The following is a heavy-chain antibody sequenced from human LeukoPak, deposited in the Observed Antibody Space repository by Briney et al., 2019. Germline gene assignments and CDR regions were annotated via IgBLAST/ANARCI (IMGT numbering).Heavy chain of an antibody. J-gene: IGHJ4*01. CDR1: GFTFSAYS. CDR2: INSGGSVT. CDR3: ARAATLGTRTFLIGYLDL. D-gene: IGHD2-15*01. Sequence: GGSLRLSCAASGFTFSAYSMNWVRQTPAKGLEWVAYINSGGSVTTYADSVKGRFTISRDNANNALHLQMDSLKDEDAAVYYCARAATLGTRTFLIGYLDLWGQGTMVAVSS. V-gene: IGHV3-21*05.